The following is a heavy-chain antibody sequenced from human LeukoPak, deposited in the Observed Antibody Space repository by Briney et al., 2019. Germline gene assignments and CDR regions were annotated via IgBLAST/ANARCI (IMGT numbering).Heavy chain of an antibody. CDR2: ISSSSTYT. CDR3: AKDSDIAVAGSDDALDV. V-gene: IGHV3-11*06. D-gene: IGHD6-19*01. J-gene: IGHJ3*01. Sequence: PGGSLRLSCAASGFTFSDYYTSWIRQAPGKGLEWVSYISSSSTYTNYADSVKGRFTISRDNSKNTLFLQMNSLRPEDTAVYYCAKDSDIAVAGSDDALDVWGQGTMVTVSS. CDR1: GFTFSDYY.